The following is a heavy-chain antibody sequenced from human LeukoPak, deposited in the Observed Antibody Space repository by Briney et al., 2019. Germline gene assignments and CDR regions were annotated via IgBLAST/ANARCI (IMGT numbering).Heavy chain of an antibody. CDR2: IKGDGSEI. D-gene: IGHD4-11*01. J-gene: IGHJ4*02. V-gene: IGHV3-7*01. CDR1: GFSFSTYW. Sequence: GASLRLSCAASGFSFSTYWMRWARQTPGKGLEWVANIKGDGSEINYVDSVKGRFTISRDNAKNSLSLQMNSLTADDTGVYYCAREGLPYSGDHWGQGTLVTVSS. CDR3: AREGLPYSGDH.